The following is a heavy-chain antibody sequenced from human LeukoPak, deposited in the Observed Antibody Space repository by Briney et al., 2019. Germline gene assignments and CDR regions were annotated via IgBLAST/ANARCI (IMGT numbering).Heavy chain of an antibody. J-gene: IGHJ4*02. D-gene: IGHD2-21*01. CDR2: IRYDGYIK. CDR3: AKSDCGSDGCKLLNY. Sequence: GGSLRLSCAASGFTFSTYGMHWGRQAPGKGLEWVTFIRYDGYIKYYAQSVKGRFTISRDNSKNTLSLQMNSLRAEDTALYYCAKSDCGSDGCKLLNYWGQGTLVTVSS. CDR1: GFTFSTYG. V-gene: IGHV3-30*02.